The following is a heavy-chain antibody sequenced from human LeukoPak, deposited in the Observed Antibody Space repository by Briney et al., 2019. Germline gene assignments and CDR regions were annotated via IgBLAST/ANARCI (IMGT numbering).Heavy chain of an antibody. D-gene: IGHD2-2*01. CDR2: IYTSGST. CDR1: GGSISSGSYY. CDR3: ATRSTSIRTGAFDI. V-gene: IGHV4-61*02. Sequence: SETLSLTCTVSGGSISSGSYYWSWIRQPAGKGLEWIGRIYTSGSTNYNPSLKSRVTISVDTSKNQFSLKLSSVTAADTAVYYCATRSTSIRTGAFDIWGQGTMVTVSS. J-gene: IGHJ3*02.